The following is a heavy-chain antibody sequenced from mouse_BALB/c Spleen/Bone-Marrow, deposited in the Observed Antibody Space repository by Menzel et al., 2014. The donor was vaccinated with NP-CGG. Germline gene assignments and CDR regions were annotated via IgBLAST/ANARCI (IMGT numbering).Heavy chain of an antibody. CDR1: GFTFSNYW. J-gene: IGHJ4*01. D-gene: IGHD1-1*01. Sequence: EVQLQQSGGGLVQPGGSMKLSCVASGFTFSNYWMNWVRQSPEKGLEWVAEIRLKSNNYATHYAESVKGRFTISRDDSKSSVYLQMNNLRAEDTGIYYCTRGYYGSTTGAYAMDYWGQGTSATVSS. V-gene: IGHV6-6*02. CDR3: TRGYYGSTTGAYAMDY. CDR2: IRLKSNNYAT.